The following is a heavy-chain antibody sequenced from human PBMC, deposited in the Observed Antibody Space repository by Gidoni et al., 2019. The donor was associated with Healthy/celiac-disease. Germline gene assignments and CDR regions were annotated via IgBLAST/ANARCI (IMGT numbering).Heavy chain of an antibody. D-gene: IGHD1-26*01. Sequence: PGKGLEWVSYISSSGSTIYYADSVKGRFTISRDNAKNSLYLQMNSLRAEDTAVYYCARSRAYSGSSTRDYWGQGTLVTVSS. CDR2: ISSSGSTI. J-gene: IGHJ4*02. CDR3: ARSRAYSGSSTRDY. V-gene: IGHV3-48*03.